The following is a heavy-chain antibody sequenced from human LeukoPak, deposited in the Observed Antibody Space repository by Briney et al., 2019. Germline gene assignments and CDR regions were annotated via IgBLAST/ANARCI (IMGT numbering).Heavy chain of an antibody. CDR3: ARRAGAYSHPYDY. V-gene: IGHV3-21*04. CDR1: GFTFSTYN. Sequence: GGSLRLSCAASGFTFSTYNMNWVRQAPGKGLEWVSSISSSSSYIYYADSVKGRFTISRDNAKNSLYLQMNSLRAKHTAVYYCARRAGAYSHPYDYWGQGTLVTVSS. D-gene: IGHD4/OR15-4a*01. J-gene: IGHJ4*02. CDR2: ISSSSSYI.